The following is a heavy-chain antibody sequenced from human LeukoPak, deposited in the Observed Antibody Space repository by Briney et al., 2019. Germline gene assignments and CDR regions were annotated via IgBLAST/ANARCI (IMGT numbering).Heavy chain of an antibody. D-gene: IGHD6-19*01. CDR1: GFTFSSYG. V-gene: IGHV3-33*01. Sequence: GRSLRLSCAASGFTFSSYGMHWVRQAPGKGLEWVAVIWYDGSNKYYADSVKGRFTIPRDNSKNTLYLQMNSLRAEDTAVYYCARDAPKYSSGWCLGYWGQGTLVTVSS. CDR3: ARDAPKYSSGWCLGY. CDR2: IWYDGSNK. J-gene: IGHJ4*02.